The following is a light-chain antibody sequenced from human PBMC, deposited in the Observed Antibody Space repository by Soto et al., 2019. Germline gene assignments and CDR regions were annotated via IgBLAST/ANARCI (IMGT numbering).Light chain of an antibody. CDR2: GAS. Sequence: EIVLTQSPGTLSLSPVERATLSCRASQSVSSSFLAWYQQKPGQGPRLLIHGASFRATGIPDRFSGGGSGTDFTLTINRLEPEDFAVYYCQQYGSSSWTFGQGTKVDIK. CDR3: QQYGSSSWT. CDR1: QSVSSSF. V-gene: IGKV3-20*01. J-gene: IGKJ1*01.